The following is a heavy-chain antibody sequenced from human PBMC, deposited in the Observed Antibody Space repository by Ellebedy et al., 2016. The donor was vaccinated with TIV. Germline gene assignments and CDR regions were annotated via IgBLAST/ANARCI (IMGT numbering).Heavy chain of an antibody. J-gene: IGHJ4*02. Sequence: GGSLRLXXAASGFTFSSYGMHWVRQAPGKGLEWVAVISYDGSNKYYADSVKGRFTISRDNSKNTLYLQMNSLRAEDTAVYYCAKDSPNDYGDPHGFDYWGQGTLVTVSS. V-gene: IGHV3-30*18. D-gene: IGHD4-17*01. CDR3: AKDSPNDYGDPHGFDY. CDR2: ISYDGSNK. CDR1: GFTFSSYG.